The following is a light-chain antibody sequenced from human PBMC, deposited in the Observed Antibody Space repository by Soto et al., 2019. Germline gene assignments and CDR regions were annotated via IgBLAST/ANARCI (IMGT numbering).Light chain of an antibody. V-gene: IGKV3-20*01. CDR3: QQYGHSPYT. CDR2: GAS. Sequence: EIVLTQSPDTLSLSPGERATLSCRASQSVYNNYLAWYQQKPGQAPRPLIYGASSRATGIPDRFSGSVSGTDFTLSISRLEPEDSAVYYCQQYGHSPYTFGQGTKVEIK. J-gene: IGKJ2*01. CDR1: QSVYNNY.